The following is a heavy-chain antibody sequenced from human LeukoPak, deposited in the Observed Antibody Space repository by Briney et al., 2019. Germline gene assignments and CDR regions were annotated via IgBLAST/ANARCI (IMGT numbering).Heavy chain of an antibody. CDR2: ISSSGSTI. CDR1: GFTFSSYE. V-gene: IGHV3-48*03. Sequence: GGSLRLSCAASGFTFSSYEMNWVRQAPGKRLEWVSYISSSGSTIYYADSVKGRFTISRDNAKNSLYLQMNSLRAEDTAVYYCAKAPRYCSGGSCYSACNWFDPWGQGTLVTVSS. D-gene: IGHD2-15*01. CDR3: AKAPRYCSGGSCYSACNWFDP. J-gene: IGHJ5*02.